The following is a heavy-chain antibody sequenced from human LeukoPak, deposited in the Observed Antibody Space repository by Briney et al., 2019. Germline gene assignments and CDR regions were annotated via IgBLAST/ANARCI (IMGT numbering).Heavy chain of an antibody. CDR1: GFTFSSYG. CDR2: ISYDGSNK. CDR3: AKDRAAAGIGGCDY. J-gene: IGHJ4*02. Sequence: GRSLRLSCAASGFTFSSYGMHWVRQAPGKGLEWVAVISYDGSNKYYADSVKGRFTISRDNSKSTLYLQMNSLRAEDTAMYYCAKDRAAAGIGGCDYWGQGTLVTVSS. V-gene: IGHV3-30*18. D-gene: IGHD6-13*01.